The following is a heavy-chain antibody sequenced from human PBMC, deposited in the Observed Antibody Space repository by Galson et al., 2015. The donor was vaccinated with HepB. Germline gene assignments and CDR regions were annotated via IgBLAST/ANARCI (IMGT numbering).Heavy chain of an antibody. Sequence: SVKVSCKASGYTFTGYYIHWVRQAPGQGLEWVGWINLDSGGTNYAQKFQGRVTMTRDTSISTAYMELNRLISDDTAVFYCARDSGSSFFDYWGQGTLVTVSS. D-gene: IGHD1-26*01. CDR3: ARDSGSSFFDY. J-gene: IGHJ4*02. CDR2: INLDSGGT. CDR1: GYTFTGYY. V-gene: IGHV1-2*02.